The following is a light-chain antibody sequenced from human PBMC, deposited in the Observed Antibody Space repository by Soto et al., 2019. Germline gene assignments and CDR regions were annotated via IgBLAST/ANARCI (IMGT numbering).Light chain of an antibody. Sequence: EIMMTQSPATLSVSPGERATLSCRASQRVSRNLAWYQQKPGQAPRLLIYDASTRATGIPDRFSGSGSETEFTLTISSLQSEDYAIYYCQQYNNWPPWTFGQGTKVDIK. CDR1: QRVSRN. V-gene: IGKV3-15*01. CDR3: QQYNNWPPWT. J-gene: IGKJ1*01. CDR2: DAS.